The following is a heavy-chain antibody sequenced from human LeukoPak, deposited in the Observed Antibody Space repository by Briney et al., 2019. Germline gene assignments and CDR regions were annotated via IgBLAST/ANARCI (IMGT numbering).Heavy chain of an antibody. V-gene: IGHV4-61*01. CDR2: IYYTGNT. Sequence: SETLSLTCTVSGGPVRSASYYWTWIRQPPGKGLEWIGYIYYTGNTNSNPSLKSRVTISIDPPKNQFSLKLSSATAADTAVYHCARVDILTGYLADYWGQGTLVTVSS. J-gene: IGHJ4*02. D-gene: IGHD3-9*01. CDR3: ARVDILTGYLADY. CDR1: GGPVRSASYY.